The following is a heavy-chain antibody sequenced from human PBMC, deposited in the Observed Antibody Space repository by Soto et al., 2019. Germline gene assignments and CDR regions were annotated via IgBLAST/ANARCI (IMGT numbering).Heavy chain of an antibody. CDR1: GNSFRSGSYY. D-gene: IGHD3-10*01. CDR3: ARGPNYPDP. J-gene: IGHJ5*02. CDR2: VYHTGRT. Sequence: SETLSLTCSVSGNSFRSGSYYWSWIRQPPGKGLEWIGYVYHTGRTSYNPSLKSRVSISMDTSKNRFSLNLDSVTAADTAVYFCARGPNYPDPWGQGTLVTVSS. V-gene: IGHV4-61*01.